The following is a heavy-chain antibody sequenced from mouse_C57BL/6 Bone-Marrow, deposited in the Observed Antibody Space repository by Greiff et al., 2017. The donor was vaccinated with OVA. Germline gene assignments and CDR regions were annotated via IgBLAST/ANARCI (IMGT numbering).Heavy chain of an antibody. CDR3: ARDPDL. J-gene: IGHJ3*01. Sequence: EVKLVESGGGLVKPGGSLKLSCAASGFTFSSYAMSWVRQTPEKRLEWVATISAGGSYTYYPDNVQGRFTITRDNAKNNLYLQMSHLKSEDTAIYYCARDPDLGGQGTLVTVSA. V-gene: IGHV5-4*01. CDR2: ISAGGSYT. CDR1: GFTFSSYA.